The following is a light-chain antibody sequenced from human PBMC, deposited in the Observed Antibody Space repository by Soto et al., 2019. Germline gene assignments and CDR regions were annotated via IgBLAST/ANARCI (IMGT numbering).Light chain of an antibody. CDR3: CSYAGSIV. V-gene: IGLV2-23*02. Sequence: QSALTQPASVSGSPGQSITISCTGTSSDVGSYNPVSWYQQHPGKAPKLMIYEVSKRPSGVSNRFSGSKSGNTASLTISGLQAEDEADYYCCSYAGSIVFGTGTKVTVL. CDR1: SSDVGSYNP. CDR2: EVS. J-gene: IGLJ1*01.